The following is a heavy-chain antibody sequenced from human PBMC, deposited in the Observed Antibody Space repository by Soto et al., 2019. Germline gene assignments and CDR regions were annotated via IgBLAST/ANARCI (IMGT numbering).Heavy chain of an antibody. CDR1: GGTFSSYA. CDR3: ARGRDGYNGGLSFFDY. CDR2: IIPIFGTA. V-gene: IGHV1-69*01. D-gene: IGHD5-12*01. J-gene: IGHJ4*02. Sequence: QVQLVQSGAEVKKPGSSVKVSCKASGGTFSSYAISWVRQAPGQGLEWMGGIIPIFGTANFAQKFQGRVTITADESTRTAYMELSSLRSEDTAVYYCARGRDGYNGGLSFFDYWGQGTLVTVSS.